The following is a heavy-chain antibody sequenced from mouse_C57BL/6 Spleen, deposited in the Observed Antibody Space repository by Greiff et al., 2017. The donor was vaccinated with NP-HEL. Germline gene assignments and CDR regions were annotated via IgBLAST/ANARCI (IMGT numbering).Heavy chain of an antibody. J-gene: IGHJ3*01. CDR1: GYTFTSYW. D-gene: IGHD2-3*01. CDR2: IDPSDSYT. CDR3: AAIYDGYSLVAY. V-gene: IGHV1-59*01. Sequence: VQLQQPGAELVRPGTSVKLSCKASGYTFTSYWMHWVKQRPGQGLEWIGVIDPSDSYTNYNQKFKGKATLTVDTSSSTAYMQLSSLTSEDSAVYYCAAIYDGYSLVAYWGQGTLVTVSA.